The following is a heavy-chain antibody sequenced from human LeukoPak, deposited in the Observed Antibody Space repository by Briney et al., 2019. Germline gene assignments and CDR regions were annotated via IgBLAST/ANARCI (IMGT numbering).Heavy chain of an antibody. CDR2: INPNSGGT. CDR3: ARVTGYMIEDYFDY. D-gene: IGHD3-22*01. V-gene: IGHV1-2*02. CDR1: GYTFTGYY. Sequence: ASVKVSCKASGYTFTGYYMHWVRQAPGQGLEWMGWINPNSGGTNYAQKFQGRVTLTRDTSISTAYMELSRLRSDDTAVYYCARVTGYMIEDYFDYWGQGTLVTVSS. J-gene: IGHJ4*02.